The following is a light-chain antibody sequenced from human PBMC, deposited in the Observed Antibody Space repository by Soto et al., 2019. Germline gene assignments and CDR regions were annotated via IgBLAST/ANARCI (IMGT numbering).Light chain of an antibody. V-gene: IGLV2-14*03. CDR1: NTDVGAYDY. Sequence: QSALTQPASVSGSPGQSITISCSGTNTDVGAYDYVSWYQQHPGKAPKLILYDVINRPSGVSDRFSGSKSGNTASLTISGPQAEDGAEYFCTSYSPISNPVFGPGPKLPVL. CDR3: TSYSPISNPV. CDR2: DVI. J-gene: IGLJ1*01.